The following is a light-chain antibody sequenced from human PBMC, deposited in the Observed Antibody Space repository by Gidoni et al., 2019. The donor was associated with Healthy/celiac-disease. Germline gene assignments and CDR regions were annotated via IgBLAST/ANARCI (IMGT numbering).Light chain of an antibody. Sequence: EIVMTQYPATLSVSPGERATLSCRASQRVSSNLAWYQQKPDQAPRLLIYGASTRATGIPARFSGSGSGTEFTLTISSLQSEDFAVYYCQQYNNWPRTFGQGTKVEIK. J-gene: IGKJ1*01. V-gene: IGKV3-15*01. CDR2: GAS. CDR3: QQYNNWPRT. CDR1: QRVSSN.